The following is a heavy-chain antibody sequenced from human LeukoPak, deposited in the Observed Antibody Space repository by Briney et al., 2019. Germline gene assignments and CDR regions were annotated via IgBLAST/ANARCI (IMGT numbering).Heavy chain of an antibody. CDR3: ARDPGGELAYFFDY. CDR1: GGSISSGGYY. CDR2: IYYSGST. V-gene: IGHV4-31*03. D-gene: IGHD3-16*01. Sequence: SETLSLTCTVSGGSISSGGYYWSWIRQHPGKGLEWIGYIYYSGSTYYNPSLKSRVTISVDTSKNQFSLKLSSVTAADTAVYYCARDPGGELAYFFDYWGQGTLVTVSS. J-gene: IGHJ4*02.